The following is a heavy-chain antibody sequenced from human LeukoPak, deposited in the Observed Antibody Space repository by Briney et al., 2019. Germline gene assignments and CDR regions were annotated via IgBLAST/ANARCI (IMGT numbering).Heavy chain of an antibody. CDR2: IYYSGST. CDR1: GGSISSSSYY. Sequence: PSETLSLTCTVSGGSISSSSYYWGWIRQPPGKGLEWIGSIYYSGSTYYNPSLRSRVTISVDTSKNQFSLKLSSVTAADTAVYYCARQGSVLWFGESLPYAFDIWGQGTMVTVSS. V-gene: IGHV4-39*01. J-gene: IGHJ3*02. CDR3: ARQGSVLWFGESLPYAFDI. D-gene: IGHD3-10*01.